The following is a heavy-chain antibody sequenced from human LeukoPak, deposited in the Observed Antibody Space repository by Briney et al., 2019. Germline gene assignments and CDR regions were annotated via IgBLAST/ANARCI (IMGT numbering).Heavy chain of an antibody. D-gene: IGHD3-22*01. CDR2: IYSGGST. CDR3: ARSVGGYYDSSGYPDY. CDR1: GFTFDDYG. Sequence: GGSLRLSCAASGFTFDDYGMSWVRQAPGKGLEWVSVIYSGGSTYYADSVKGRFTISRDNSKNTLYLQMNSLRAEDTAVYYCARSVGGYYDSSGYPDYWGQGTLVTVSS. V-gene: IGHV3-66*01. J-gene: IGHJ4*02.